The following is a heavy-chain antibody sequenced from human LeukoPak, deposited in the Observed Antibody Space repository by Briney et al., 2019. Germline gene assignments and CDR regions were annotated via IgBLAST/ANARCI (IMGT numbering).Heavy chain of an antibody. CDR1: GYTFTGYY. Sequence: GASVKVSCKASGYTFTGYYMHWVRQAPGQGLEWMGWMNPNSGNTGYAQKFQGRVTMTRNTSISTAYMELSSLRSEDTAVYYCARGRYRGYYYYGMDVWGQGTTVTVSS. V-gene: IGHV1-8*02. CDR3: ARGRYRGYYYYGMDV. CDR2: MNPNSGNT. D-gene: IGHD1-1*01. J-gene: IGHJ6*02.